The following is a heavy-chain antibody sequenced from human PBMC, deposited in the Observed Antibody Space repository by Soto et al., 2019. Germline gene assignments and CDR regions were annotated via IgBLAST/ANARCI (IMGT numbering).Heavy chain of an antibody. Sequence: QVQLVESGGGVVQPGGSLRLSCATSGFTFTSYTMHWVRQAPGKGLEWVATFWYDASGQKYADSVKGRFTISRNPSTSTLYLHMDRRQHEDTALYSSEFSSWNHYYFDYWGQEILVTVSS. CDR3: EFSSWNHYYFDY. CDR2: FWYDASGQ. D-gene: IGHD6-13*01. CDR1: GFTFTSYT. J-gene: IGHJ4*02. V-gene: IGHV3-33*01.